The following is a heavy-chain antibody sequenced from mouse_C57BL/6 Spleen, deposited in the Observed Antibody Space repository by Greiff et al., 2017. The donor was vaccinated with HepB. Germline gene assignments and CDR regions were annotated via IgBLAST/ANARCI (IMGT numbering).Heavy chain of an antibody. V-gene: IGHV5-6*02. CDR2: ISSGGSYT. D-gene: IGHD2-1*01. CDR3: ASLYYGNYVDY. J-gene: IGHJ2*01. Sequence: DVMLVESGGDLVKPGGSLKLSCAASGFTFSSYGMSWVRQTPDKRLEWVATISSGGSYTYYPDSVKGRFTISRDNAKNTLYLQMSSLKSEDTAMYYCASLYYGNYVDYWGQGTTLTVSS. CDR1: GFTFSSYG.